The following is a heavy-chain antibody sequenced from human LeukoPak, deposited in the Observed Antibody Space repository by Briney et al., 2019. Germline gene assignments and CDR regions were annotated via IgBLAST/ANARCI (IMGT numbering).Heavy chain of an antibody. CDR2: IHHSGTT. J-gene: IGHJ4*02. CDR1: GFTFSSYW. D-gene: IGHD1-26*01. CDR3: ARTPYSGSYSYFDF. Sequence: GSLRLSCAASGFTFSSYWMSWVRQAPGKGLEWIGNIHHSGTTYYNPSLKSRVTKSLDTSKNQFSLNLSSVTAADTAVYYCARTPYSGSYSYFDFWGQGTLVTVSS. V-gene: IGHV4-59*04.